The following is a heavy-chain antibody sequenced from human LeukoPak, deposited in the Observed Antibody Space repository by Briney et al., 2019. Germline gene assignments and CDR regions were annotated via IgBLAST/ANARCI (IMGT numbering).Heavy chain of an antibody. CDR3: AKDRRSADWKNYYYYGMDV. CDR1: GFTFSSYG. V-gene: IGHV3-30*18. D-gene: IGHD2-21*01. Sequence: QPGGSLRLSCAASGFTFSSYGMHWVRQAPGKGLEWVAVISYDGSNKYYADSVKGRFTISRDNSKNTLYLQMNSLRAEDTAVYYCAKDRRSADWKNYYYYGMDVWGQGTTVTVSS. J-gene: IGHJ6*02. CDR2: ISYDGSNK.